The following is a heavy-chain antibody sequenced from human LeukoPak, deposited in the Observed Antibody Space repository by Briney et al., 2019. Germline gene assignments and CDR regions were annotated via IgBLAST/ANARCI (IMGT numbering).Heavy chain of an antibody. J-gene: IGHJ4*02. V-gene: IGHV3-23*01. CDR1: GFTFSSYS. CDR3: ARAAMVRGVDYFDS. CDR2: ISGSGGAT. D-gene: IGHD3-10*01. Sequence: GGSLRLSCAASGFTFSSYSMTWVRQPPGKGLEWVSVISGSGGATYYADSVKGRFTISRDNSKNTLCLQMNSVRAEDTAVYYCARAAMVRGVDYFDSWGQGTLVTVSS.